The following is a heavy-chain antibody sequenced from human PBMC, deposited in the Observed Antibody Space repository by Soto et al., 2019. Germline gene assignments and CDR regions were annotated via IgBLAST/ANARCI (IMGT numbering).Heavy chain of an antibody. CDR1: GFTFSSYA. D-gene: IGHD6-13*01. CDR2: ISYDGSNR. Sequence: VGSLRLSCAASGFTFSSYAMHWVRQAPGKGLEWVAVISYDGSNRYYADSVKGRFTISRDNSKNTLYLQMNSLRAEDTAVYYCAREAYSSSWQSWFDPWGQGTLVTVSS. V-gene: IGHV3-30-3*01. J-gene: IGHJ5*02. CDR3: AREAYSSSWQSWFDP.